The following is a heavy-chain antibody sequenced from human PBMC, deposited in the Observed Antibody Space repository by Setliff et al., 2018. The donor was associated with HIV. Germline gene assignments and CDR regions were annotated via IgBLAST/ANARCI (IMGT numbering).Heavy chain of an antibody. Sequence: SETLSLTCSAPGGPISSSTYFWDWIRQPPGKGLEWIGSIYYSGNTYYNPSLKSRVTISVDTSKRQFSLKLSSVTAGDSALYYCARRRGQKATGWYYFDFWGQGALVTVSS. J-gene: IGHJ4*02. CDR2: IYYSGNT. CDR1: GGPISSSTYF. V-gene: IGHV4-39*01. D-gene: IGHD6-19*01. CDR3: ARRRGQKATGWYYFDF.